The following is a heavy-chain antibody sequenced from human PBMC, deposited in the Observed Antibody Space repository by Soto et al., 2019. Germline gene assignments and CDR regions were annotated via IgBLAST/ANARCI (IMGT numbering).Heavy chain of an antibody. CDR2: ISYDGSNE. J-gene: IGHJ4*02. V-gene: IGHV3-30*18. CDR3: AKDTWFRTSMGYYAVDY. CDR1: GFTFSNYG. Sequence: QVHLVESGGGVVQPGRSLRLSCEASGFTFSNYGTHWVRQAPGERLEWVAHISYDGSNEHYTVSVKRRFTISRYTSKNMVFLHTNRVRSEATGVYHSAKDTWFRTSMGYYAVDYWGQGTLVTFS. D-gene: IGHD3-22*01.